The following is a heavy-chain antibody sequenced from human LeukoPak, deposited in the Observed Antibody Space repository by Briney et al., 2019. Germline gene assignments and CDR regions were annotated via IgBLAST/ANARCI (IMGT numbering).Heavy chain of an antibody. Sequence: SETLSLTCAVYGGSFSGYYWSWIRQPPGKGLEWIGEINHSGSTNYNPSLKSRVTISVDTSKNQFSLKLSSVTAADTAVYYCARTYYGSSGFDYWGQGTLVTVSS. CDR2: INHSGST. J-gene: IGHJ4*02. V-gene: IGHV4-34*01. D-gene: IGHD3-22*01. CDR1: GGSFSGYY. CDR3: ARTYYGSSGFDY.